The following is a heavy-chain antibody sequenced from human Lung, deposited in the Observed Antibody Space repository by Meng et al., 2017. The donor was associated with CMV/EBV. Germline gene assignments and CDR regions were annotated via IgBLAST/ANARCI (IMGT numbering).Heavy chain of an antibody. CDR3: AKDSGRGGHLWFRGVDY. V-gene: IGHV3-30*02. CDR1: GLTLSSYG. J-gene: IGHJ4*02. Sequence: GESLKISCAASGLTLSSYGIHWVRQAPGKGLEWVAFIRYDGDKKEYVDSVKGRFTISRDNSKNMVNLQMNSLRAEDTAVYYCAKDSGRGGHLWFRGVDYWGKETLLTVSS. CDR2: IRYDGDKK. D-gene: IGHD3-10*01.